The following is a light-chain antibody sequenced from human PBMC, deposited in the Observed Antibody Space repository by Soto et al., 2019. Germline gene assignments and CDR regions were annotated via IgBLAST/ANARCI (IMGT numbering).Light chain of an antibody. J-gene: IGKJ4*01. CDR1: QGIDRW. Sequence: DIQMTQSPSSLSASVGDRVTITCRASQGIDRWLAWYQQKPGEAPKVLIYAASSLRSGVPSRFSGSGYGTDFSLTISSLQPEDLATYYCKQSKSFPLTFGGGTMVDIK. CDR3: KQSKSFPLT. V-gene: IGKV1-12*01. CDR2: AAS.